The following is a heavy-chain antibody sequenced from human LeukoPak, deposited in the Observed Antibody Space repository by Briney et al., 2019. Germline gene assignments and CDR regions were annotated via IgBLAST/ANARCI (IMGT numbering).Heavy chain of an antibody. CDR1: GYNFPSYV. V-gene: IGHV1-18*01. J-gene: IGHJ4*02. D-gene: IGHD4-23*01. Sequence: ASVKVSCKASGYNFPSYVINWVRQAPGQGREWMGWIRPHTGETNSAKRFQDSVTMTTDTSTPTTYMELRSLRFDDTAVYYWARDRGGKGSAIFYWGQGSLVTVSS. CDR3: ARDRGGKGSAIFY. CDR2: IRPHTGET.